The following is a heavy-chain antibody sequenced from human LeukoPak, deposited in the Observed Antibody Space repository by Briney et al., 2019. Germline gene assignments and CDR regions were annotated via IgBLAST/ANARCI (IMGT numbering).Heavy chain of an antibody. CDR2: IYSGGNT. Sequence: GGSLRLSCTVSGFSVSNNYMSWVRQAPGKGLEWVSFIYSGGNTYYADSVKGRFAISRDNSKNTLYLQMNSLRAEDTAVYYCAKDLPKITIFGALQHWGQGTLVTVSS. CDR1: GFSVSNNY. CDR3: AKDLPKITIFGALQH. J-gene: IGHJ1*01. V-gene: IGHV3-53*01. D-gene: IGHD3-3*01.